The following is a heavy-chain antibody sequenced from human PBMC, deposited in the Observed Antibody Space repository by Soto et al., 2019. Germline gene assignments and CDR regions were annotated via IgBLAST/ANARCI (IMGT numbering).Heavy chain of an antibody. Sequence: EVQLVESGGGLVQPGRSLRLSCAASGFTFDDYAMHWVRQAPGKGLEWVSGISWNSGSIGYADSVKGRFTISRDNAKNSLYLQMNSLRAEDTALYYCAKDSRGYSYGWIDYWGQGTLVTVSS. CDR3: AKDSRGYSYGWIDY. J-gene: IGHJ4*02. D-gene: IGHD5-18*01. CDR2: ISWNSGSI. V-gene: IGHV3-9*01. CDR1: GFTFDDYA.